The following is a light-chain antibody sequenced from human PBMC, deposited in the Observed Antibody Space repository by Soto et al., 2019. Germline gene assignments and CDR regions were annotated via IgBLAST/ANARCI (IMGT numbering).Light chain of an antibody. CDR3: NSLAATGIPYG. CDR2: EVS. V-gene: IGLV2-14*01. J-gene: IGLJ1*01. CDR1: SXDVGTYNH. Sequence: QSVLTEPASVSGSPGQSIAISCTGTSXDVGTYNHVSWYQQYPGRAPKLMIYEVSNRPSGVSNRFSGSKSGSTASLPISGLQAEDDADYYCNSLAATGIPYGCGPGTRV.